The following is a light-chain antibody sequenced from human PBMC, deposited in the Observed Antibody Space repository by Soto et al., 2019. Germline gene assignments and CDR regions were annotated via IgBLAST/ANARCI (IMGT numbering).Light chain of an antibody. J-gene: IGKJ4*01. V-gene: IGKV1-39*01. Sequence: DIQMTQSPSSLSASVGDRVTITCRTSQSISSYLSWYQQKPGKAPKRLIYVGSTLQSGVPSRFSGSGSGTDFTLPISSLQPEDFATYFCPQTYTTPFTFGGGTKV. CDR1: QSISSY. CDR3: PQTYTTPFT. CDR2: VGS.